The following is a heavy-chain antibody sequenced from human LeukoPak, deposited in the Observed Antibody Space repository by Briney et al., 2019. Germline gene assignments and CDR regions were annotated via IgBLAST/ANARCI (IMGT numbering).Heavy chain of an antibody. J-gene: IGHJ6*03. Sequence: ASVKVSCKASGYTFTSYDINWVRQANGQGLEWMGWMNPNSGSTGYAQKFQGRVTMTRNTSISTAYMELSSLTSEDTAVYYCARVEIAAAGDHMDVWGKGTTVTISS. CDR3: ARVEIAAAGDHMDV. CDR2: MNPNSGST. V-gene: IGHV1-8*01. D-gene: IGHD6-13*01. CDR1: GYTFTSYD.